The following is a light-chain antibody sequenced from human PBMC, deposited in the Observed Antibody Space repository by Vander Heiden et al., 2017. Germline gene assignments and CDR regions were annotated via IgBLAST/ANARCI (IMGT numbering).Light chain of an antibody. V-gene: IGLV2-14*03. CDR2: DVT. CDR1: SSDVGGYDY. J-gene: IGLJ1*01. CDR3: CSFTSTTTYV. Sequence: QSALTQPASVSGSPGQPITISCTGTSSDVGGYDYVSWYQQHPGKAPKLVIYDVTNRPSGISDRFSGSKSGNTASLNISGLQAEDEADYYCCSFTSTTTYVFGTGTQVTVL.